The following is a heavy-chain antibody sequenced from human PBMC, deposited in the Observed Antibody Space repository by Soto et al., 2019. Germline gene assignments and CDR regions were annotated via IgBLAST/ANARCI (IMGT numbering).Heavy chain of an antibody. CDR1: GFTLSHFY. D-gene: IGHD6-19*01. J-gene: IGHJ4*02. Sequence: QEQLVESGGGVVQPGRSLRLSCAASGFTLSHFYMHWVRQAPGKGLEWVAVVWYDGNSKYYADSVNGRFTVSRDDSENTVSLQMNSLRVEDTAVYYCAKPTRLANGAWYEAHWGQGTLVTVSS. CDR2: VWYDGNSK. V-gene: IGHV3-33*06. CDR3: AKPTRLANGAWYEAH.